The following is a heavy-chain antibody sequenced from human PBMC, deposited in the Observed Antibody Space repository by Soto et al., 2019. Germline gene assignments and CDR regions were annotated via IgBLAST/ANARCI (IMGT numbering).Heavy chain of an antibody. V-gene: IGHV4-59*01. D-gene: IGHD2-8*01. CDR1: GTSISSYY. CDR3: ARYNSYAIDY. Sequence: PSETLSLTCTVSGTSISSYYWSWIRQPPGKGLEWIANIHYSGATNYNPSLASRVTLSVDTSKNQFSLKMTSVTAADRAMYFCARYNSYAIDYWGRGTLVTVSS. J-gene: IGHJ4*02. CDR2: IHYSGAT.